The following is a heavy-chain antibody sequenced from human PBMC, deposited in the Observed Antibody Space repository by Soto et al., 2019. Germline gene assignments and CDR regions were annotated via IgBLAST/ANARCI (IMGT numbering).Heavy chain of an antibody. Sequence: GGSLRLSCAASGFTFSSYGMHWVRQAPGKGLEWVAVIWYDGSNKYYADSVKGRFTISRDNSKNTLYLQMNSLRAEDTAVYYCARDLDLRGSYAYYYGMDVWGQGTTVTVSS. V-gene: IGHV3-33*01. J-gene: IGHJ6*02. CDR1: GFTFSSYG. CDR3: ARDLDLRGSYAYYYGMDV. CDR2: IWYDGSNK. D-gene: IGHD1-26*01.